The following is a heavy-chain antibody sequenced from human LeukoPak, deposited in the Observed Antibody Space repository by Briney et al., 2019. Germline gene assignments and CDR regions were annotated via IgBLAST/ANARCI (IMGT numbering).Heavy chain of an antibody. CDR3: ARPRTYYDSWSGYPPFDY. CDR2: IIPIFGTA. J-gene: IGHJ4*02. Sequence: SVKVSCKASGGTFSSYAISWVRQAPGQGLEWMGGIIPIFGTANYAQMFQGRVTITADESTSTAFMELSSLRSEDTAMYYCARPRTYYDSWSGYPPFDYWGQGTLVTVSS. CDR1: GGTFSSYA. V-gene: IGHV1-69*13. D-gene: IGHD3-3*01.